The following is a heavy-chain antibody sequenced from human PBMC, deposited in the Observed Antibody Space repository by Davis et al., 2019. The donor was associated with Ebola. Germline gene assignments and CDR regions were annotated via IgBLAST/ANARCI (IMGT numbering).Heavy chain of an antibody. J-gene: IGHJ6*04. Sequence: SETLSLTCTVSGVSISSYYWSWIRQPPGKGLEWIGEINHSGSTNYNPSLKSRVTISVDTSKNQFSLKLSSVTAADTAVYYCARGGLWFGLTDGMDVWGKGTTVTVSS. V-gene: IGHV4-34*01. CDR3: ARGGLWFGLTDGMDV. CDR2: INHSGST. D-gene: IGHD3-10*01. CDR1: GVSISSYY.